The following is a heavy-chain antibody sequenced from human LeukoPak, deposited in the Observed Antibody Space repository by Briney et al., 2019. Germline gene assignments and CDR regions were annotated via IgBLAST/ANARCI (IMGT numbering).Heavy chain of an antibody. CDR3: ARDRIKSGSYYFDY. V-gene: IGHV3-48*01. CDR2: ISGRSSTI. J-gene: IGHJ4*02. D-gene: IGHD1-26*01. Sequence: GGSLRLSCAASAFTFGDYSMNWVRQAPGKGLEWVSYISGRSSTIYYADSVKGRFTISRDNAKNSMYLQMNSLRAEDTAVYYCARDRIKSGSYYFDYWGQGTLVTVSS. CDR1: AFTFGDYS.